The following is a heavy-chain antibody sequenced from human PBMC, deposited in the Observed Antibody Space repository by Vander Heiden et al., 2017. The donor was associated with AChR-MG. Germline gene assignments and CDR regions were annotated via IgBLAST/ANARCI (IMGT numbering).Heavy chain of an antibody. CDR3: TRDLRTRYYFDY. Sequence: EVQLVESGGGLVQPGRSLRLSCTASGFTFGDYAMSWFRQAPGKGLEWVGFIRSKAYGETTDYAASVKGRFSISRDDSKSIAYLQMNSLKTEDTAVYYCTRDLRTRYYFDYWGQGTLVTVSS. V-gene: IGHV3-49*03. J-gene: IGHJ4*02. D-gene: IGHD3-10*01. CDR2: IRSKAYGETT. CDR1: GFTFGDYA.